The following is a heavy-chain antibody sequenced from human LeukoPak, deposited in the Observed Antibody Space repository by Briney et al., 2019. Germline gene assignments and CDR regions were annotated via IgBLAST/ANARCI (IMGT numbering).Heavy chain of an antibody. D-gene: IGHD3-22*01. CDR3: ARGSLHYYYDSSGYFDY. CDR2: IYTSGST. V-gene: IGHV4-4*07. Sequence: SETLSLTCTVSGGSISSYYWSWIRQPAGKGLEWIGRIYTSGSTNYNPSLKSRVTMSVDTSKNQFSLKLSSVSAADTAVYYCARGSLHYYYDSSGYFDYWGQGTLVTVSS. CDR1: GGSISSYY. J-gene: IGHJ4*02.